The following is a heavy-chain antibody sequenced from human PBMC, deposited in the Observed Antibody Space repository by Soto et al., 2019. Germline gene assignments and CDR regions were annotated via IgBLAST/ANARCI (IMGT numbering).Heavy chain of an antibody. D-gene: IGHD3-10*01. CDR2: IYYSGST. CDR3: GRTRRGSYYNTFDS. Sequence: ASETLSLTCTVSGCSISSYYWSWIRQPPGKGLEWIGYIYYSGSTNYNPSLKSRVTISVDTSKNQISLKLSSVTAADTAVYYCGRTRRGSYYNTFDSGGQGTLFTVSS. J-gene: IGHJ4*02. CDR1: GCSISSYY. V-gene: IGHV4-59*08.